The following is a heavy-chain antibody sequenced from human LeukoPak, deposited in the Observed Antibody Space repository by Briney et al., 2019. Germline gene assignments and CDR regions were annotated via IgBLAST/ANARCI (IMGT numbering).Heavy chain of an antibody. CDR3: ARGNGDYAIHPDY. CDR2: ISGSGDST. CDR1: GFTFSSYA. D-gene: IGHD4-17*01. J-gene: IGHJ4*02. V-gene: IGHV3-23*01. Sequence: PGGALRLSCAASGFTFSSYAMSWVRQAPGKGLEWVSGISGSGDSTYYADSVKGRFTISRDNSKNTLYLQVDSLRADDTAVYYCARGNGDYAIHPDYWGQGTLVTVSS.